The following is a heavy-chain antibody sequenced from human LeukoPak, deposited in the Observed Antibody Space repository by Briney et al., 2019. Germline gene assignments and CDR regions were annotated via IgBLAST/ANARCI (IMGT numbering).Heavy chain of an antibody. V-gene: IGHV5-51*01. CDR2: IYPGDSDT. Sequence: GKSLKTPGKGSGYPFTPSRIDSARQLPRKGPEQMWIIYPGDSDTRYSSSFHVQVTISADKSINTAYQQWSSLKASDTAMYYCARRGSSSWRIDSWGQGTLVTVSS. CDR3: ARRGSSSWRIDS. D-gene: IGHD6-13*01. J-gene: IGHJ4*02. CDR1: GYPFTPSR.